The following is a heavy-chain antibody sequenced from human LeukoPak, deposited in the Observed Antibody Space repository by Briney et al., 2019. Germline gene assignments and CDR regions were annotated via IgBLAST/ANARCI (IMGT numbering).Heavy chain of an antibody. V-gene: IGHV3-30*03. CDR3: ARDLSYDSSGYRIYYGMDV. Sequence: PGRSLRLSCAAPGFTFSTYGMHWVCQAPGKGLEWVAVISYDGSNEYYADSVKGRFTISRDNSKNTLYLQMNSLRAEDTAVYYCARDLSYDSSGYRIYYGMDVWGQGTTVTVSS. CDR1: GFTFSTYG. D-gene: IGHD3-22*01. J-gene: IGHJ6*02. CDR2: ISYDGSNE.